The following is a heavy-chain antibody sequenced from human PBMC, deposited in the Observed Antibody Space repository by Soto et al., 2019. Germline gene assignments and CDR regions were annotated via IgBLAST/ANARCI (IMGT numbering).Heavy chain of an antibody. CDR3: ARVLRGESPTVTNWYFDL. V-gene: IGHV3-11*01. D-gene: IGHD4-17*01. CDR1: GFTFSDYY. Sequence: QVQLVESGGGLVKPGGSLRLSCAASGFTFSDYYMSWIRQAPGKGLEWVSYISSSGSTIYYADSVKGRFTISRDNAKNALYLQMNSLRAEDTAVYYCARVLRGESPTVTNWYFDLWGRGTLVTVSS. CDR2: ISSSGSTI. J-gene: IGHJ2*01.